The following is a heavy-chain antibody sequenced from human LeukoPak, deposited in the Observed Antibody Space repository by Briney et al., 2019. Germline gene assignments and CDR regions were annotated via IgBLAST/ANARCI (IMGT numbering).Heavy chain of an antibody. J-gene: IGHJ3*02. CDR1: GTSVRTYF. V-gene: IGHV4-4*08. D-gene: IGHD2-21*01. CDR3: AREAPLYSGTAFDI. Sequence: SEALSLTCTVSGTSVRTYFWSWIRQSPGRGLEWIGNIYSSGTTTYNPSLNSRVTISIDTSKNQVSLRLNAVSAADTAVYYCAREAPLYSGTAFDIWGQGTLVSVSS. CDR2: IYSSGTT.